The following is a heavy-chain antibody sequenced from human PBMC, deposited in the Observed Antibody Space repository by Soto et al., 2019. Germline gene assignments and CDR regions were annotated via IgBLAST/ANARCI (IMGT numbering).Heavy chain of an antibody. J-gene: IGHJ4*02. CDR2: IYYSGST. D-gene: IGHD3-3*01. CDR3: ARVTSDFGVVINDY. V-gene: IGHV4-31*03. Sequence: QVQLQESGPGLVKPSQTLSLTCTVSGGSISSGGYYWSWIRQHPGKGLEWIGYIYYSGSTYYNPSPKSRVTISVDTSKNQFSRKLSSVTAADTAVYYCARVTSDFGVVINDYWGQGTLVTVSS. CDR1: GGSISSGGYY.